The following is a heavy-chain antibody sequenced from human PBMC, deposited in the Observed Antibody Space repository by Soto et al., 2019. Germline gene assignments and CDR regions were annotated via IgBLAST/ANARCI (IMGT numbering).Heavy chain of an antibody. CDR1: GFTFSSYS. CDR3: ERKGFVDVDTAMAFDY. V-gene: IGHV3-48*02. CDR2: ISSSSSTI. Sequence: GGSLRLSCAASGFTFSSYSMNWVRQAPGKGLEWVSYISSSSSTIYYADSVKGRFTISRDNAKNSLYLQMNSLRDEDTAVYYCERKGFVDVDTAMAFDYWGQGTLVTVSS. J-gene: IGHJ4*02. D-gene: IGHD5-18*01.